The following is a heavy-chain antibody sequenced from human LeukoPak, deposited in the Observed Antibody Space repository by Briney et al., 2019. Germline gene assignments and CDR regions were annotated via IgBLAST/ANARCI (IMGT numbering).Heavy chain of an antibody. CDR2: IYYSGST. D-gene: IGHD1-26*01. Sequence: SETLSLTCTVSGGSISSSSYYWGWIRQPPGKELEWIGNIYYSGSTYYNLSLKSRVTISVDTSKNQFSLKLSSVTAADTAVYYCARTGAGYYYYYMDVWGKGTTVTVSS. V-gene: IGHV4-39*07. CDR1: GGSISSSSYY. CDR3: ARTGAGYYYYYMDV. J-gene: IGHJ6*03.